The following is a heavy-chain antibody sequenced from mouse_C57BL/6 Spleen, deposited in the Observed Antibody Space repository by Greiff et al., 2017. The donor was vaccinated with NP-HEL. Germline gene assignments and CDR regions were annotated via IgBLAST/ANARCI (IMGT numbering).Heavy chain of an antibody. CDR3: TRGITGTLFAY. V-gene: IGHV1-15*01. CDR2: IDPETGGT. Sequence: VQLQQSGAELVRPGASVTLSCKASGYTFTDYEMHWVKQTPVHGLEWIGAIDPETGGTAYNQKFKGKAILTADKSSSTAYMELRSLTSEDSAVYYCTRGITGTLFAYWGQGTLVTVSA. J-gene: IGHJ3*01. D-gene: IGHD4-1*01. CDR1: GYTFTDYE.